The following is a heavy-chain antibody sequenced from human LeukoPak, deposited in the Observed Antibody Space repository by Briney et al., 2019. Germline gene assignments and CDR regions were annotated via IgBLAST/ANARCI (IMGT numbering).Heavy chain of an antibody. Sequence: SETLSLTCTVSGGSISSSNYYWGWIRQPPGKGLEWIGYIYYSGSTNYNPSLKSRVTVSVDTSKNQFSLKLSSVTAADTAVYYCARESAVSFDYWGQGALVTVSS. V-gene: IGHV4-61*01. CDR1: GGSISSSNYY. CDR3: ARESAVSFDY. J-gene: IGHJ4*02. CDR2: IYYSGST.